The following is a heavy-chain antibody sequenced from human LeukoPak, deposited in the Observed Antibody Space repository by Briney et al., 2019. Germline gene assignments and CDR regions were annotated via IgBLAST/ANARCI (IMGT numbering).Heavy chain of an antibody. D-gene: IGHD3-22*01. CDR1: GGTFTSYA. J-gene: IGHJ4*02. CDR3: AKATYYYDSSGYYYGPDY. Sequence: SVKVSCKASGGTFTSYAISWVRQAPGQGLEWMGRIIPILGIANYAQKFQGRVTITADKSTSTAYMELSSLRSEDTAVYYCAKATYYYDSSGYYYGPDYWGQGTLVTVSS. V-gene: IGHV1-69*04. CDR2: IIPILGIA.